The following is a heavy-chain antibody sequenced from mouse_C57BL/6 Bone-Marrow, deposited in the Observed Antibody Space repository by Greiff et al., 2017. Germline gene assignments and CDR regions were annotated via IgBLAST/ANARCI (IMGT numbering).Heavy chain of an antibody. J-gene: IGHJ3*01. Sequence: EVMLVESGGDLVKPGGSLKLSCAASGFTFSSYGMSWVRQTPDKRLEWVATISSGGSYTYYPDSVKGRFTISRDNAKNTLYLQMSSLKSEETAMYYCADGYPWFAYWGQGTLVTVSA. V-gene: IGHV5-6*01. CDR3: ADGYPWFAY. CDR1: GFTFSSYG. D-gene: IGHD2-3*01. CDR2: ISSGGSYT.